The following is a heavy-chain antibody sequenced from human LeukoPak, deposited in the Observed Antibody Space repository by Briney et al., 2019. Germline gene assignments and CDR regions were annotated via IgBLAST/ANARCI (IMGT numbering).Heavy chain of an antibody. J-gene: IGHJ4*02. CDR1: GYSITSGYY. CDR3: ARDQDYYGSGSYGPDY. Sequence: SETLSLTCTVSGYSITSGYYWGWIRQRPGKGLEWIGSIYHSGSTFYNPSLKSRVTISVDTSKNQFSLKLSSVTAADTAVYYCARDQDYYGSGSYGPDYWGQGTLVTVSS. D-gene: IGHD3-10*01. CDR2: IYHSGST. V-gene: IGHV4-38-2*02.